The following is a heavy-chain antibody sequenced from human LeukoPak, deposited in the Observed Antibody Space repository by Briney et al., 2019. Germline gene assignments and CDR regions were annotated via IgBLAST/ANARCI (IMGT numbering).Heavy chain of an antibody. J-gene: IGHJ4*02. D-gene: IGHD6-13*01. CDR3: VKDRRQQLGYFDY. CDR1: GFTFSSYG. CDR2: IRYDGSNK. V-gene: IGHV3-30*02. Sequence: GGSLRLSCAASGFTFSSYGMHWVRQAPGKGLEWVAFIRYDGSNKYYADSVKGRFTISRDNSKNTLYLQMNSLRAEDTAVYYCVKDRRQQLGYFDYWGQGTLVTVSS.